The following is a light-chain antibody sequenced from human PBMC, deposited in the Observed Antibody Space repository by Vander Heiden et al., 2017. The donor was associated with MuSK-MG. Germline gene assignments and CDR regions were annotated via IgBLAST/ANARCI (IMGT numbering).Light chain of an antibody. Sequence: SSELTQDPAVSVALGQTVRITCQGDSLRSYYASWYQQKPGQAPLVVIYGKNKRPSGIPARFSGSSSGNTASLTITGAQAADEADYYCQSRDSSGNNLLFGGGTKLAVL. CDR1: SLRSYY. CDR2: GKN. V-gene: IGLV3-19*01. J-gene: IGLJ2*01. CDR3: QSRDSSGNNLL.